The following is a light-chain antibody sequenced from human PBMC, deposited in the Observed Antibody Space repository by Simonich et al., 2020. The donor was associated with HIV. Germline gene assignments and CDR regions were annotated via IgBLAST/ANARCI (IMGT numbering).Light chain of an antibody. V-gene: IGKV1-9*01. CDR2: AAS. CDR3: QQLSSYPT. Sequence: DIQMTQSPSSLSASVGDRVTITCRASQSISSYLNWYQQKPGKAPKLLIYAASTLQSGVASRFSGSGSGTEFSLTISSLQPEDFATYYCQQLSSYPTFGQGTRLEIK. J-gene: IGKJ5*01. CDR1: QSISSY.